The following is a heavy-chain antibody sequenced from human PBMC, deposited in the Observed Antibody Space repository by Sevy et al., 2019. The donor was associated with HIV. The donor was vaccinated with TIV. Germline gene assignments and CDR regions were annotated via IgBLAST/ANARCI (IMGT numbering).Heavy chain of an antibody. D-gene: IGHD2-15*01. Sequence: SETLSLTCTVSGGSISSYYWSWIRQPPGKGLEWIGYIYYSGSTNYKPSLKSRVTISVDTSKNQFSLKLSSVTAADTAVYYCARGRDGCSAGFDYWGQGTLVTVS. V-gene: IGHV4-59*01. J-gene: IGHJ4*02. CDR2: IYYSGST. CDR3: ARGRDGCSAGFDY. CDR1: GGSISSYY.